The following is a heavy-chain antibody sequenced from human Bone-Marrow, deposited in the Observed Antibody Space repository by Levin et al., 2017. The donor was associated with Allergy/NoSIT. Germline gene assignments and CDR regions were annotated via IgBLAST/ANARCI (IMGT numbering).Heavy chain of an antibody. V-gene: IGHV3-48*04. D-gene: IGHD5-18*01. CDR1: GFDFSIYT. CDR3: ARSGHSYGFVPHFDY. J-gene: IGHJ4*02. Sequence: GGSLRLSCAASGFDFSIYTMNWVRQAPGKGLEWVSHISTRGTNVYYADSLKGRLTISRDDAKNSLYLHITSLRVEDTAVYYCARSGHSYGFVPHFDYWGQGILVTVSS. CDR2: ISTRGTNV.